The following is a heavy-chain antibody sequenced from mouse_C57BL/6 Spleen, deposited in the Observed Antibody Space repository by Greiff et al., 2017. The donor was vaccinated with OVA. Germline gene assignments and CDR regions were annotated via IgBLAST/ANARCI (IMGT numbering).Heavy chain of an antibody. J-gene: IGHJ4*01. CDR3: ARYYGYDEAMDY. CDR2: IYPGDGDT. V-gene: IGHV1-82*01. Sequence: VQLQQSGPELVKPGASVKISCKASGYAFSSSWMNWVKQRPGKGLEWIGRIYPGDGDTNYNGKFKGKATLTADKSSSTAYMQLSSLTSEDSAVYFCARYYGYDEAMDYWGQGTSGTVSS. D-gene: IGHD2-2*01. CDR1: GYAFSSSW.